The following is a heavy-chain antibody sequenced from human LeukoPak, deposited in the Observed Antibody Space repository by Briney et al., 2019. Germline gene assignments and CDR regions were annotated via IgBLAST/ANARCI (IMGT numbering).Heavy chain of an antibody. Sequence: SETLSLTCTVSGGSISNYYWSWIRQPPGKGLEWIGYIYYSGNTNYNPSLKSRVTISVDTSKNQFSLNLSSVTAADTAVYYCARTVHYSSGWSPTYYFDYWAQGTLITVSS. CDR3: ARTVHYSSGWSPTYYFDY. J-gene: IGHJ4*02. D-gene: IGHD6-19*01. CDR1: GGSISNYY. V-gene: IGHV4-59*01. CDR2: IYYSGNT.